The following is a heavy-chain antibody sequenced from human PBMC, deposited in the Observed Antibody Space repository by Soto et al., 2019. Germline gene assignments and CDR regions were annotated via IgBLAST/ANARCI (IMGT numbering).Heavy chain of an antibody. CDR3: ARGSSSWYESADWFDP. Sequence: QVQLVQSGAEVKKPGASVKVSCKASGYTFTSYGISWVRQAPGQGLEWMGWISAYNGNTNYAQKLQGRVTMTTDTTTSTAYMERRSLRSDDTAVYYCARGSSSWYESADWFDPWGQGTLVTVSS. CDR2: ISAYNGNT. D-gene: IGHD6-13*01. V-gene: IGHV1-18*01. CDR1: GYTFTSYG. J-gene: IGHJ5*02.